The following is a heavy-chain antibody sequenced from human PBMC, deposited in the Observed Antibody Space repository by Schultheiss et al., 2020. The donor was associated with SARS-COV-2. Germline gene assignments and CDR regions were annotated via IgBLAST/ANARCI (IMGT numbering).Heavy chain of an antibody. Sequence: SETLSLTCTVSGGSISSSSYYWSWIRQPPGKGLEWIGEINHSGSTNYNPSLKSRVTMSVDTSKNQFSLKLSSVTAADTAVYYCARVRGKDGMDVWGQGTTVTVSS. CDR1: GGSISSSSYY. CDR2: INHSGST. J-gene: IGHJ6*02. CDR3: ARVRGKDGMDV. V-gene: IGHV4-39*07. D-gene: IGHD4-23*01.